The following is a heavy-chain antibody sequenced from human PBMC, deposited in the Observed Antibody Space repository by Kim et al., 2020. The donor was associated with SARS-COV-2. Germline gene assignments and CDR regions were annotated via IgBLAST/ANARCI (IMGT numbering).Heavy chain of an antibody. V-gene: IGHV1-46*01. CDR2: INPSGGST. CDR3: ASQDTLLRWSNPIYYYYGMDV. CDR1: GYTFTSYY. J-gene: IGHJ6*02. Sequence: ASVKVSCKASGYTFTSYYMHWVRQAPGQGLEWMGIINPSGGSTSYAQKFQGRVTMTRDTSTSTVYMELSSLRSEDTAVYYCASQDTLLRWSNPIYYYYGMDVWGQGTTVTVSS. D-gene: IGHD4-17*01.